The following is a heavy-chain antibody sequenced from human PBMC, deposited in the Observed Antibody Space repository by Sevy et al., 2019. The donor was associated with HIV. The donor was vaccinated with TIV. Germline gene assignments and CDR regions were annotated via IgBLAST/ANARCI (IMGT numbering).Heavy chain of an antibody. Sequence: GGSLRLSCAASGFTFSSYSMNWVRQAPGKGLEWVSSISSSSSDIYYAHSVKGRFTISRDNAKNSLYLQMNSLRAEDTAVYYCARDPRPDYYDSSGYYYLFDYWGQGTLVTVSS. D-gene: IGHD3-22*01. J-gene: IGHJ4*02. V-gene: IGHV3-21*01. CDR2: ISSSSSDI. CDR3: ARDPRPDYYDSSGYYYLFDY. CDR1: GFTFSSYS.